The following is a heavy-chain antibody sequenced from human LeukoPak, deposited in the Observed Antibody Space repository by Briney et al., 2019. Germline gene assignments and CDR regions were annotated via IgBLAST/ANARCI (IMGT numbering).Heavy chain of an antibody. J-gene: IGHJ1*01. Sequence: GGSLRLSCAASGFTFSSYAMSWVRQAPGKGLEWVSAISGGGGSTYYAGSVKGRFTISRDNSKNTLYLQMNSLRAEDTAVYYCAKDRSSGWANFQHWGQGTLVTVSS. CDR3: AKDRSSGWANFQH. D-gene: IGHD6-19*01. CDR2: ISGGGGST. V-gene: IGHV3-23*01. CDR1: GFTFSSYA.